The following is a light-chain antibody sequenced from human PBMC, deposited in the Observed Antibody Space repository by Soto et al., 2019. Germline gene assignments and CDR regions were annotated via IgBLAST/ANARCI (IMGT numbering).Light chain of an antibody. CDR2: AAS. CDR1: QGISSY. CDR3: QQHTISMYT. V-gene: IGKV1-8*01. J-gene: IGKJ2*01. Sequence: AIRMTQSPSSFSASTGDRVTITCRASQGISSYLAWYQQKPGKAPKLLIYAASTLQSGVPSRFSGSGSGTDFTLTINRLEPEDSAVYYCQQHTISMYTFGQGTKLEIK.